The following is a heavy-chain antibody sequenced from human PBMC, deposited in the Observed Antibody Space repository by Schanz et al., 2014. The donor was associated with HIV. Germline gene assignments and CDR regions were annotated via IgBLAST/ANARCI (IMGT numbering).Heavy chain of an antibody. J-gene: IGHJ4*02. CDR2: INPNSGGT. D-gene: IGHD5-12*01. Sequence: QVQLVQSGAEVKKPGASVKVSCKASGYTFTGYYMHWVRQAPGQGLEWMGWINPNSGGTNYAQKFQGRVTMTRDTSTSTAYMDLRSLRSDDTAVYYCARGAAEMATMTPWRYWGQGTLVTVSS. CDR3: ARGAAEMATMTPWRY. CDR1: GYTFTGYY. V-gene: IGHV1-2*02.